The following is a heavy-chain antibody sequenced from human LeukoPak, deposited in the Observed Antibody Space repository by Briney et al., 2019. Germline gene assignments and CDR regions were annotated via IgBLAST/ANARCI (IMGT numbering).Heavy chain of an antibody. V-gene: IGHV3-23*01. CDR2: ISGSDGST. CDR3: ANSPGSSWRYNWIDP. J-gene: IGHJ5*02. CDR1: GFTFSSYA. D-gene: IGHD6-13*01. Sequence: GGSLRLSCAASGFTFSSYAMSWVRQAPGKGLEWVSAISGSDGSTYYADSVKGRFTISRDNSKNTLYLQMNSLRAEDTAVYYCANSPGSSWRYNWIDPWGQGTLVTVSS.